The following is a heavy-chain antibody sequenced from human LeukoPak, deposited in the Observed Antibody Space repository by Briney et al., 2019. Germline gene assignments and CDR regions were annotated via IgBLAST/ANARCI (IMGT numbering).Heavy chain of an antibody. CDR1: GYTFTSYA. J-gene: IGHJ6*03. Sequence: ASVKVSCKASGYTFTSYAMNWVRQAPGQGLEWMGWINTNTGNPTYAQGFTGRFVFSLDTSVSTAYLQISSLKAEDTAVYYCALTHGDYCSGGSCYYTFDYYYYYCMDVWGKGTTVTVSS. V-gene: IGHV7-4-1*02. CDR3: ALTHGDYCSGGSCYYTFDYYYYYCMDV. D-gene: IGHD2-15*01. CDR2: INTNTGNP.